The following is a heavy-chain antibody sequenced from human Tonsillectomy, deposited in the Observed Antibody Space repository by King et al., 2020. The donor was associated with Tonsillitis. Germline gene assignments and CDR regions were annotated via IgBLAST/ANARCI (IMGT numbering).Heavy chain of an antibody. CDR2: IVVGCGNT. J-gene: IGHJ3*02. Sequence: QLVESGPEVKKPGTSVKVSCKASGFTFTSSAMQWVRQARGQRLEWIGWIVVGCGNTNYAQKFQERVTITRDMSTSTAYMELSSLRSEDTAVYYCAAQAAGTGNAFDIWGQGTMVTVSS. D-gene: IGHD6-13*01. CDR3: AAQAAGTGNAFDI. CDR1: GFTFTSSA. V-gene: IGHV1-58*02.